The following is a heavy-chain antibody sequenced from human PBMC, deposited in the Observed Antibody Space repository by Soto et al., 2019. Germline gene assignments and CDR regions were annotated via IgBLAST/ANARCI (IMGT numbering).Heavy chain of an antibody. J-gene: IGHJ4*02. V-gene: IGHV3-48*04. Sequence: PGGSLRLSCAASGFTFSSYSMNWVRQAPGKGLEWVSYISSSGSTIYYADSMKGRFTISRDNAKNSLYLQMNSLRAEDTAVYYCARGPYNYVWGSDPPHFDYWGQGTLVTVST. CDR3: ARGPYNYVWGSDPPHFDY. D-gene: IGHD3-16*02. CDR1: GFTFSSYS. CDR2: ISSSGSTI.